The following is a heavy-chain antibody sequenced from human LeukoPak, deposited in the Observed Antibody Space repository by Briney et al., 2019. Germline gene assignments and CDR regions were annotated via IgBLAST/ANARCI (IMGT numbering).Heavy chain of an antibody. CDR2: INHSGST. J-gene: IGHJ5*02. Sequence: SSETLSLTCAVYGGSFSGYYWSWIRQPPGKGLEWIGEINHSGSTNYSPSLKSRVTISVDTSKNQFSLKLSSVTAADTAVYYCARHVITVTTRRNNWFDPWGQGTLVTVSS. CDR3: ARHVITVTTRRNNWFDP. V-gene: IGHV4-34*01. CDR1: GGSFSGYY. D-gene: IGHD4-17*01.